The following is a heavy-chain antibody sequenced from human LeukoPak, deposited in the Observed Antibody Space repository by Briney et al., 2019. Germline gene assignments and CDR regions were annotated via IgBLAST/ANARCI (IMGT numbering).Heavy chain of an antibody. Sequence: GGSLRLSCAASGFTFSDYYMGWIRQAPGKGLEWISYISTSASAIYYADPVKGRFTISRDNAKNSMYLQMNSLRAEDTAVYYCARGRSYDSRATNGYWGQGTLVTVSS. CDR2: ISTSASAI. V-gene: IGHV3-11*04. J-gene: IGHJ4*02. CDR1: GFTFSDYY. D-gene: IGHD3-22*01. CDR3: ARGRSYDSRATNGY.